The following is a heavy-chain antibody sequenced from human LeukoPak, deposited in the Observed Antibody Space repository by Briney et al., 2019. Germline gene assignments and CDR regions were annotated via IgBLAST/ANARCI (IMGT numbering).Heavy chain of an antibody. CDR2: ISYDGSNK. Sequence: GRSLRLSCAASGFTFSSYAMHWVRQAPGKGLEWVAVISYDGSNKYYADSVKGRFTISRDNSKNTLYLQMNSLRAEDTAVYYCARGQSTRQIDYWGQGTLVTVSS. CDR3: ARGQSTRQIDY. V-gene: IGHV3-30*04. CDR1: GFTFSSYA. D-gene: IGHD2-2*01. J-gene: IGHJ4*02.